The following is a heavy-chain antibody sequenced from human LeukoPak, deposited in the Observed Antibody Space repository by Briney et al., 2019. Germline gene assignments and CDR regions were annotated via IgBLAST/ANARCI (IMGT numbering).Heavy chain of an antibody. CDR2: IWYDGSNK. D-gene: IGHD2-15*01. V-gene: IGHV3-33*06. J-gene: IGHJ6*02. CDR3: AKERSRVVGPYYYGMDV. Sequence: QPGRSLRLSCAASGVTFSSYGMHWVRQAPGKGLEWVAVIWYDGSNKYYADSVKGRFTISRDNSKNTLYLQMNSLRAEDTAVYYCAKERSRVVGPYYYGMDVWGQGTTVTVSS. CDR1: GVTFSSYG.